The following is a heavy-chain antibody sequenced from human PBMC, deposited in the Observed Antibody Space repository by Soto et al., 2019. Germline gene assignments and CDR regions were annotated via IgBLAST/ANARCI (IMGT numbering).Heavy chain of an antibody. D-gene: IGHD3-22*01. CDR3: ARGPYDSSGYYFDY. V-gene: IGHV3-30*04. CDR2: ISYDGSNK. Sequence: GGSLRLSCAASGFTFSSYAMHWVRQAPGKGLEWVAVISYDGSNKYYADSVKGRFTISRDNSKNTLYLQMNSLRAEDTAVYYCARGPYDSSGYYFDYCGHRTLVTVSS. CDR1: GFTFSSYA. J-gene: IGHJ4*01.